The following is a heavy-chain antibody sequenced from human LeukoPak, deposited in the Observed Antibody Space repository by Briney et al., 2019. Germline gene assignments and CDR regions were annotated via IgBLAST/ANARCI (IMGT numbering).Heavy chain of an antibody. J-gene: IGHJ4*02. CDR1: GYTFTSYY. V-gene: IGHV1-46*01. Sequence: ASVKVSCKASGYTFTSYYMHWVRQAPGQGLEWMGIINPSGGSTSYAQKFQGRVTMTRDTSTSTVYMELSSLRSEDTAAYYCARLDTYYYDSSGYYFDYWGQGTLVTVSS. CDR3: ARLDTYYYDSSGYYFDY. CDR2: INPSGGST. D-gene: IGHD3-22*01.